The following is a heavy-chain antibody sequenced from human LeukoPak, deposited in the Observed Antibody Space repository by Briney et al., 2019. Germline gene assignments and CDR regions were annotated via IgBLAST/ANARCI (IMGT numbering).Heavy chain of an antibody. J-gene: IGHJ4*02. CDR1: GFTFSSYA. CDR2: IVGSSSTI. V-gene: IGHV3-48*04. D-gene: IGHD1-1*01. CDR3: ATDSPETAAFDY. Sequence: GGSLRLSCAASGFTFSSYAMHWVRQAPGKGLEWVSYIVGSSSTIYYADSVKGRFTISRDNAKNSLYLQMDSLRAEDTAVYYCATDSPETAAFDYWGQGTLVTVSS.